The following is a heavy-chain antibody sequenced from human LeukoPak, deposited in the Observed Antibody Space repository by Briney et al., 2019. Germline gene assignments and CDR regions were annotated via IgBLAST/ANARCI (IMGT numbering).Heavy chain of an antibody. J-gene: IGHJ5*02. D-gene: IGHD2-15*01. Sequence: GASVKVSCKASGYTFTSYGISWVRQAPGQGLEWMGWISAYNGNTNYAQKLQGRVTMTTDTSTSTAYMELSRIISEAMAVYYCARGCSGRSCYGCHLDPWGQGTLVTVSS. CDR2: ISAYNGNT. CDR3: ARGCSGRSCYGCHLDP. V-gene: IGHV1-18*03. CDR1: GYTFTSYG.